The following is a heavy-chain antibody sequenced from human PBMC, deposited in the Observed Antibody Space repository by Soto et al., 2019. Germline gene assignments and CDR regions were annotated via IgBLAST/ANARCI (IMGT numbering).Heavy chain of an antibody. CDR2: ISGYNSNT. D-gene: IGHD1-26*01. CDR1: GYTFTTYG. CDR3: GRERQWEPVLY. J-gene: IGHJ4*02. Sequence: ASVKVSCKAFGYTFTTYGITWPRQAPGQGLEWMGWISGYNSNTNYAQKFEGRVTMTKDTTKSTAYLEVRSLRFDDTAVYYCGRERQWEPVLYWGQGTPVTVSS. V-gene: IGHV1-18*01.